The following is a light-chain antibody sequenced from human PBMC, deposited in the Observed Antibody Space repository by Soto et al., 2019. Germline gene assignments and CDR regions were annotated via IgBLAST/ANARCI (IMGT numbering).Light chain of an antibody. CDR2: DVS. V-gene: IGKV3-20*01. CDR3: QQYGGSSWT. CDR1: ESVTNY. Sequence: IVLTQSLATLSLSPGERGTLSCRASESVTNYLAWYQQKPGQAPRLLVYDVSNRATGTPARFSGGGSGTDFTLTISRLEPEDIALYYCQQYGGSSWTFGQGTKVDIK. J-gene: IGKJ1*01.